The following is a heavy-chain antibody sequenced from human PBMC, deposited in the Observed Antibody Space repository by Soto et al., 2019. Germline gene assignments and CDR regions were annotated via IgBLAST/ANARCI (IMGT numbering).Heavy chain of an antibody. D-gene: IGHD3-10*01. Sequence: QVQLVQSGAEVTKPGSWVTVSCTASGDTFSRFTLSWVRQAPGQGIEWMGRIIPMLGMSNSALKFQGRVTITADKSTNKVYMHLNSLRSDDTAVYYCATSYGSGSAHFDSWGQGTLVTVSS. CDR1: GDTFSRFT. CDR3: ATSYGSGSAHFDS. CDR2: IIPMLGMS. J-gene: IGHJ4*02. V-gene: IGHV1-69*02.